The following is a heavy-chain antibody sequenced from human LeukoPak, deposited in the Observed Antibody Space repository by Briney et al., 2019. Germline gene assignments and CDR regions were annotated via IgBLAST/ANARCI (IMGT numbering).Heavy chain of an antibody. CDR3: ARMTGGLWDY. CDR1: KFSFGSFW. D-gene: IGHD2-15*01. V-gene: IGHV3-7*05. J-gene: IGHJ4*02. Sequence: GGSLRLSCAASKFSFGSFWMTWVRQAPGRGLEWVANIQEDGSKKYYLDSVKGRFTISRDNAKNSLFLQVNSLRAEDTAVYYCARMTGGLWDYWGQGTLVTVSS. CDR2: IQEDGSKK.